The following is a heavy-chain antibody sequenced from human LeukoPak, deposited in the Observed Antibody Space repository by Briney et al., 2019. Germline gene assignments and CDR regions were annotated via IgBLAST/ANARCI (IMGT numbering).Heavy chain of an antibody. CDR1: GFTFDDYA. Sequence: GGSLRLSCAASGFTFDDYAMHWVRQAPGKGLEWVSGISWNSGSIGYADSVKGRFTISRDNAKNSLYLQMNSLRAEDTALYYCAKSQADYYYYGMDVWGKGPRSPSPQ. V-gene: IGHV3-9*01. D-gene: IGHD2-15*01. CDR3: AKSQADYYYYGMDV. CDR2: ISWNSGSI. J-gene: IGHJ6*01.